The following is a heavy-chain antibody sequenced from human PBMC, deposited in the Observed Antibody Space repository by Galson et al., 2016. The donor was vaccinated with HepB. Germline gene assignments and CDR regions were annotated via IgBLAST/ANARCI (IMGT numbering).Heavy chain of an antibody. Sequence: TLSLTCTVSGGSISSGGYYWSWIRQHPGKGLEWNGYIYYSGSTYYNPSLKSRVSISVATSKNQFSLRLSSVTAADTAVYYCARDRSSGSGNFGYWGQGTLVTVPS. D-gene: IGHD3-10*01. CDR1: GGSISSGGYY. J-gene: IGHJ4*02. CDR2: IYYSGST. V-gene: IGHV4-31*03. CDR3: ARDRSSGSGNFGY.